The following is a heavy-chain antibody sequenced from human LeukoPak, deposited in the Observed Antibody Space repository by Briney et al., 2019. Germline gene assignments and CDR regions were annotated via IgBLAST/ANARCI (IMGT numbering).Heavy chain of an antibody. V-gene: IGHV4-31*03. CDR1: GGSLSIGYYY. D-gene: IGHD5-24*01. Sequence: SQTLSLTCTVSGGSLSIGYYYWTWIRQHPGKGLEWIGYIHPCGSTDYNPSLMSRVTMSLDTSQNQFSLKLTSVTAADTAIYYCARGQDAFKTGYWGQGTLVTVSS. CDR3: ARGQDAFKTGY. CDR2: IHPCGST. J-gene: IGHJ4*02.